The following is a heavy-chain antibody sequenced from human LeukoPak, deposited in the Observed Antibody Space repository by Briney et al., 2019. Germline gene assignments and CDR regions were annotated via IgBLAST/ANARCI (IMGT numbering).Heavy chain of an antibody. CDR3: ARVDSSVDAFGV. D-gene: IGHD3-22*01. CDR2: IYYSGST. J-gene: IGHJ3*01. CDR1: GGSISSYY. V-gene: IGHV4-59*01. Sequence: AETLPLTCTVSGGSISSYYWSWIRQPPGQGLEWIGYIYYSGSTNYNPSLKSRINISVDTYKNQFSLKLSSVTAADTAAYYCARVDSSVDAFGVWGPGTMVTVSS.